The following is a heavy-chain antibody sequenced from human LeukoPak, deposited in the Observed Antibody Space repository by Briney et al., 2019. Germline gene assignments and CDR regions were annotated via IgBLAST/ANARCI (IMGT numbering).Heavy chain of an antibody. Sequence: ASVKVSCKASGYTFTSYYMHWVRQAPGQGLEWMGIINPSGGSASYAQKFQGRVTMTRDMSTSTVYMELSSLRSEDTAVYYCARGGSIVLRDCSSTSCYYAFDIWGQGTMVTVSS. V-gene: IGHV1-46*01. CDR2: INPSGGSA. CDR3: ARGGSIVLRDCSSTSCYYAFDI. J-gene: IGHJ3*02. D-gene: IGHD2-2*01. CDR1: GYTFTSYY.